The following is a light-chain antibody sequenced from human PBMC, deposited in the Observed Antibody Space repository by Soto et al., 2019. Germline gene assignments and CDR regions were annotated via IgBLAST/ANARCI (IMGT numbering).Light chain of an antibody. CDR2: GAS. CDR1: QSVSSSY. V-gene: IGKV3-20*01. Sequence: EIVLTQSPGTLSLSPGERATLSCRASQSVSSSYLAWYQQKPGQGPRLLIYGASSRATGIPDRFRGSGSGTDFTLTLSRLEPDDFAVSPCQHYGRSPPGNFGQGTKLEIK. J-gene: IGKJ2*01. CDR3: QHYGRSPPGN.